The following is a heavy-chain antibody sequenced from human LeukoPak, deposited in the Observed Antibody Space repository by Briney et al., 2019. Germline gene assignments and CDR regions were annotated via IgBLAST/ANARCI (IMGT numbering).Heavy chain of an antibody. J-gene: IGHJ4*02. CDR3: ARDRSGSYSIDY. D-gene: IGHD1-26*01. V-gene: IGHV3-74*01. CDR1: GFTFSSYW. CDR2: TNKEGSGT. Sequence: PGGSLRLSCAASGFTFSSYWMHWVRQAPGKGLVWVSRTNKEGSGTTSADSVKGRFTISRDNSKNTLFLQMNSLRAEDTAVYYCARDRSGSYSIDYWGQGTLVTVSS.